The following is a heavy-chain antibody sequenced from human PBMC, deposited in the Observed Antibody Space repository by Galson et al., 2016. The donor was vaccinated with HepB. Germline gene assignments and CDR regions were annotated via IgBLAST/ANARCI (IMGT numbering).Heavy chain of an antibody. J-gene: IGHJ4*02. CDR1: GAYISNSY. CDR3: ARHSLVYNGWSTPFDF. CDR2: VQDRGTT. V-gene: IGHV4-59*08. D-gene: IGHD2-8*01. Sequence: SETLSLTCTVSGAYISNSYWTWVRQPPGKRLEWIAYVQDRGTTNDNPSLRGRVSVSLDTSMNQFSLELTSVTTAATATDYCARHSLVYNGWSTPFDFWGPGILVIVSS.